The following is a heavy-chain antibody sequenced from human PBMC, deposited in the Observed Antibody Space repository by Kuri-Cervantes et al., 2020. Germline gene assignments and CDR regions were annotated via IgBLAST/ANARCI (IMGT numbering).Heavy chain of an antibody. CDR3: ARRSVAGNGFDY. CDR2: MNPNSGST. Sequence: ASVKVSCKASGYTFTSYDINWVRQATGQGLEWMGWMNPNSGSTGYAQKFQGRVTMTRNTSISTAYMELSSLKSEDTAVYYCARRSVAGNGFDYWGQGTLVTVSS. V-gene: IGHV1-8*01. D-gene: IGHD6-19*01. CDR1: GYTFTSYD. J-gene: IGHJ4*02.